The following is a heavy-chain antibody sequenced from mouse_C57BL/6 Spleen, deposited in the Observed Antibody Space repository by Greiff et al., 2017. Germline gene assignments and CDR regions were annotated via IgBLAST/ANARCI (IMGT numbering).Heavy chain of an antibody. V-gene: IGHV1-54*01. CDR3: ARKGGAEDYFDD. CDR2: INPGSGGT. J-gene: IGHJ2*01. Sequence: VQLQQSGAELVRPGTSVKVSCKASGYAFTNYLIAWVKQRPGQGLEWIGVINPGSGGTNYNEKFKGKATLTADKSSSTTYMQLSSLTSEDSAVYFCARKGGAEDYFDDWGKGTTLTVSS. CDR1: GYAFTNYL.